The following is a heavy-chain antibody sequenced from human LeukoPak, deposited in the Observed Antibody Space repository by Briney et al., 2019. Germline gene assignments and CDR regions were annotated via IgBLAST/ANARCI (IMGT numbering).Heavy chain of an antibody. CDR2: IYSASST. Sequence: GGSLRLSCAASGFTVSSDYMSWVRQAPGKGLEWVSVIYSASSTYYADSVKGRFTISRDNSKNTLYLQMNSLRAEDTAVYYCARDGSQRALQYWGQGTLVTVSS. CDR3: ARDGSQRALQY. J-gene: IGHJ1*01. CDR1: GFTVSSDY. V-gene: IGHV3-53*01.